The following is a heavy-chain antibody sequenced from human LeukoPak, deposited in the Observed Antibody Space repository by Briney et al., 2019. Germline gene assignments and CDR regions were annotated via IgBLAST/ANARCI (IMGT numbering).Heavy chain of an antibody. Sequence: PSETLSLTCTVSGGSISSYYWSWIRQPAGKGLEGIGRIYTSGSTNYNPSLKSRVTMSVETSKNPFSLKLSSVTAADTAVYYCARDDPREVPYYYYGMDVWGQGTTVTVSS. CDR1: GGSISSYY. CDR2: IYTSGST. D-gene: IGHD3-10*01. V-gene: IGHV4-4*07. CDR3: ARDDPREVPYYYYGMDV. J-gene: IGHJ6*02.